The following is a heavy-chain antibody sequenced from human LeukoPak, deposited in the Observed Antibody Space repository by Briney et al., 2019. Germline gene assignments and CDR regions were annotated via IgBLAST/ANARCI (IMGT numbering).Heavy chain of an antibody. V-gene: IGHV1-69*06. CDR2: IIPIFGTA. J-gene: IGHJ4*02. CDR1: GGTFSSYA. Sequence: SVKVSCKASGGTFSSYAISWVRQAPGQGLEWMGGIIPIFGTANYAQKFQGRVTITADKSTSTAYMELSSLRSEDTAVYYCARGTIAVAGYFGYWGQGTLVTVSS. CDR3: ARGTIAVAGYFGY. D-gene: IGHD6-19*01.